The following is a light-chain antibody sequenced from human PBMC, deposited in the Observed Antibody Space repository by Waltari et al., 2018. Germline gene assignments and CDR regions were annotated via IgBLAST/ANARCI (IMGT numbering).Light chain of an antibody. Sequence: QSALTQPASVSGSLGQSLTISCTGTSSDVGSYNHVYWYQQYPGKAPQVIILDVTYRPSGVSNRFSGSKSGNTASLTISGLQAEDEATYYCSSFTITYTFVFGTGTKVTVL. CDR2: DVT. CDR3: SSFTITYTFV. V-gene: IGLV2-14*03. J-gene: IGLJ1*01. CDR1: SSDVGSYNH.